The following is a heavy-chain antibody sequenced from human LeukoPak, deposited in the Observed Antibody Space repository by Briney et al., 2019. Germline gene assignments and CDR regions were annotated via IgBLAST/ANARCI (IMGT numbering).Heavy chain of an antibody. V-gene: IGHV3-23*01. J-gene: IGHJ4*02. Sequence: GGSLRLSCAASGFTFSSYWMSWVRQAPGKGLEWVSAISGSGGSTYYADSVKGRFTISRDNSKNTLYLQMNSLRAEDTAVYYCAKSTMIIGLGDFDYWGQGTLVTVSS. CDR3: AKSTMIIGLGDFDY. CDR2: ISGSGGST. D-gene: IGHD3-22*01. CDR1: GFTFSSYW.